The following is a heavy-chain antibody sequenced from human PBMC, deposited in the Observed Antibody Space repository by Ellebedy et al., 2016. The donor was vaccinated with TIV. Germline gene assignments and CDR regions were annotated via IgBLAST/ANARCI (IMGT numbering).Heavy chain of an antibody. D-gene: IGHD6-19*01. Sequence: GESLKISXAASGFTFTSYAMSWVRQAPGKGLEWVSTVSGSGGSIYYADSVKGRFTISRDNAKNSLYLQMNSLRDEDTAVYYCASLHSSDWGQGTLVTVSS. CDR1: GFTFTSYA. J-gene: IGHJ4*02. CDR3: ASLHSSD. V-gene: IGHV3-23*01. CDR2: VSGSGGSI.